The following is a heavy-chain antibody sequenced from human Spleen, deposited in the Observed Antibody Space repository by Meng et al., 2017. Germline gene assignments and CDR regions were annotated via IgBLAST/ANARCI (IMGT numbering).Heavy chain of an antibody. D-gene: IGHD6-19*01. CDR3: ARGSTGWSTDYDN. V-gene: IGHV4-31*03. Sequence: QVQPQESGPGLVKPSQTLSLTCTVSGDSISSGGYYWSWIRQHPGKGLEWIGFIYYSGTTSYNPSLKSRVSISVDTSKNQFSLKLRSVTAADTAVYYCARGSTGWSTDYDNWGQGTLVTVSS. J-gene: IGHJ4*02. CDR1: GDSISSGGYY. CDR2: IYYSGTT.